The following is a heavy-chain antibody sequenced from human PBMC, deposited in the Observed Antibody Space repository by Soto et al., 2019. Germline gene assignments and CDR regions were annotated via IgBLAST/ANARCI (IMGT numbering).Heavy chain of an antibody. CDR3: ARDFFDSSDYTTNWFDP. Sequence: PSETLSLTCAVSGGSISSGGYSWSWIRQPPGKGLEWIGCIYHTGNAYYNPSLKSRVTISVDTSKNQFSLKLTSVTAADAALYYCARDFFDSSDYTTNWFDPWGQGTLVIVSS. J-gene: IGHJ5*02. D-gene: IGHD3-22*01. V-gene: IGHV4-30-2*03. CDR2: IYHTGNA. CDR1: GGSISSGGYS.